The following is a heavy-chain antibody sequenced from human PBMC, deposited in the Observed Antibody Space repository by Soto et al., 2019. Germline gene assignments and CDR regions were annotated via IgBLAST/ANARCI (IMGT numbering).Heavy chain of an antibody. V-gene: IGHV1-69*01. D-gene: IGHD2-21*01. CDR1: GSTFSKRS. CDR3: GTWAGLVTYRGVIGPLDF. CDR2: ITPAFGTT. J-gene: IGHJ4*02. Sequence: QVHLVQSGAEVKKPGSSVKISCRASGSTFSKRSITWVRQAPGQGFEWMGGITPAFGTTNFARKFQGRLTITADEPTTTAYLELSSLTSEDTAVYHCGTWAGLVTYRGVIGPLDFGGQGTRVTVSS.